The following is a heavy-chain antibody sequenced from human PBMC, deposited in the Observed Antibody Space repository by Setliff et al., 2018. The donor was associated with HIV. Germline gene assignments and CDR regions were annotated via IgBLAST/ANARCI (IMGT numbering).Heavy chain of an antibody. CDR3: ASEKKAWSVSDSFYEY. Sequence: SETLSLTCTVSGLSMSYNYWTWIRQSPGKGLEWIGYVHYSGSTRYNPSLKSRVTISVDTSMKKFSLKLTSMTATDTAVYYCASEKKAWSVSDSFYEYWGQGVPVTVSS. V-gene: IGHV4-59*01. D-gene: IGHD3-3*01. CDR2: VHYSGST. CDR1: GLSMSYNY. J-gene: IGHJ4*02.